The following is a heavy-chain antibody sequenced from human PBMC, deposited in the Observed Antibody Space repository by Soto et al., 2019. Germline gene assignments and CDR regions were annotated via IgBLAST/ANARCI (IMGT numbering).Heavy chain of an antibody. CDR3: ARVGYDSSGYPTIEY. D-gene: IGHD3-22*01. V-gene: IGHV1-2*04. CDR2: INPNSGGT. Sequence: ASVKVSFKASGYTFTGYYMHWVRQAPGQGLEWMGWINPNSGGTNYAQKFQGWVTMTRDTSISTAYMELSRLRSDDTAVYYCARVGYDSSGYPTIEYWGQGTLVTVSS. J-gene: IGHJ4*02. CDR1: GYTFTGYY.